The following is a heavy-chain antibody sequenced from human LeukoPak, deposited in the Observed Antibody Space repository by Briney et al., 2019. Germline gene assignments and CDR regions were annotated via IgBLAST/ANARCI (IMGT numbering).Heavy chain of an antibody. CDR3: ANDVYYGSGTETFDY. CDR2: ISGSGGRT. J-gene: IGHJ4*02. D-gene: IGHD3-10*01. V-gene: IGHV3-23*01. Sequence: GGSLRLSCAASGFTFSSYGMSWVRQAPGKGLEGVSAISGSGGRTYYADSVKGRFTISRDNSKNTLYLQMNSLRAEDTAVYYCANDVYYGSGTETFDYWGQGTLVTVSS. CDR1: GFTFSSYG.